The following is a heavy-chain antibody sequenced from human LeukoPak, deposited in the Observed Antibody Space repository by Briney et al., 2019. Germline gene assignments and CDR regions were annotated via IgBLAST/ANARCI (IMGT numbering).Heavy chain of an antibody. Sequence: PSETLSLTCTVSGGSISSYYWSWIRQPAGKGLEWIGRIYTSGSTNYNPSLKSRVTISVDTSKNQFSLKLSSVTAADTAVYYCARGGLDYYDSSGYLFFDYWGQGTLVTVSS. CDR3: ARGGLDYYDSSGYLFFDY. CDR2: IYTSGST. D-gene: IGHD3-22*01. CDR1: GGSISSYY. J-gene: IGHJ4*02. V-gene: IGHV4-4*07.